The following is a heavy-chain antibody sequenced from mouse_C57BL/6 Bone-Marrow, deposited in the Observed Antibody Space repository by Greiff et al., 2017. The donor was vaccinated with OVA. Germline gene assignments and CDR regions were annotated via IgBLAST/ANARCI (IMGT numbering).Heavy chain of an antibody. V-gene: IGHV5-9*01. CDR1: GFTFTSYT. CDR2: ISCGGGNT. D-gene: IGHD1-1*01. Sequence: EVKLVESGGGLVKPGGSLKLSCAASGFTFTSYTMSWVRQTPEKRLGWVATISCGGGNTYSPDHVKGRVTISRDKATNTLYRQMSSLRSEDTALYYCARPFYGSPWFAYWGQGTLVTVSA. J-gene: IGHJ3*01. CDR3: ARPFYGSPWFAY.